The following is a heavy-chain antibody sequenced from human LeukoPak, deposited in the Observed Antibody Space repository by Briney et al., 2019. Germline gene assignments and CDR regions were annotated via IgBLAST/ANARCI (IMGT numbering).Heavy chain of an antibody. CDR2: ISGSGGST. D-gene: IGHD4-17*01. J-gene: IGHJ4*02. V-gene: IGHV3-23*01. Sequence: PGGSLRLSCAASGFTFSSYAMSWVRQAPGTGLEWVSAISGSGGSTYYADSVKGRFTISRDNSKNTLYLQMNSLRAEDTAVYYCAKRGDERYYFDYWGQGTLVTVSS. CDR1: GFTFSSYA. CDR3: AKRGDERYYFDY.